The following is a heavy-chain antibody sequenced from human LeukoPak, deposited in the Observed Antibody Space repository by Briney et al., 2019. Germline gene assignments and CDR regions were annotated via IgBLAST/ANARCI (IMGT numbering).Heavy chain of an antibody. CDR2: INPSRNT. CDR1: GGSFSGYY. V-gene: IGHV4-34*01. J-gene: IGHJ6*03. CDR3: ARGLPYYYYYYMDV. D-gene: IGHD2-21*01. Sequence: SETLSLTCAVFGGSFSGYYWNWIRQPPGKGLEWIGQINPSRNTNYNPSLKSRVTISVDTSKNQFSLKLSSVTAADTAVYYCARGLPYYYYYYMDVWGKGTTVTVSS.